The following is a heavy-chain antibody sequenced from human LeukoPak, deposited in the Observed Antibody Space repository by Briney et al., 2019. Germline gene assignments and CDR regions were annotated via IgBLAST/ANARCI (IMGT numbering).Heavy chain of an antibody. V-gene: IGHV4-34*01. Sequence: SETLSLTCRVYDGSFTDYNWSWIRQSPGKGLQWTAEIHHSGGTNYSPTLKSQVTLSVDTSKNQVSLNLRSVTAADTAVYYCVRNGYDSSGYYFWSDYRGQGTLVTVSS. CDR1: DGSFTDYN. J-gene: IGHJ4*02. CDR3: VRNGYDSSGYYFWSDY. CDR2: IHHSGGT. D-gene: IGHD3-22*01.